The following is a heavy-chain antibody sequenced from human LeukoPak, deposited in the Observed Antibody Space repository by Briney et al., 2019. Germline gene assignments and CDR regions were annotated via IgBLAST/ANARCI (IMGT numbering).Heavy chain of an antibody. J-gene: IGHJ4*02. Sequence: PSETLSLTCTVSGGSFSGYYWSWIRQPPGKGLEWIGEINHSGSTNYNPSLKSRVTISVDTSKNQFSLKLSSVTAADTAVYYCARGPRTNYDFWSGYYFGLDYWGRGTLVTVSS. CDR3: ARGPRTNYDFWSGYYFGLDY. V-gene: IGHV4-34*01. D-gene: IGHD3-3*01. CDR2: INHSGST. CDR1: GGSFSGYY.